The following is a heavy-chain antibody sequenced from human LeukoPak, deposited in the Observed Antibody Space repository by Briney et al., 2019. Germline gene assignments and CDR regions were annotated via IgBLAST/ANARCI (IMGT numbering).Heavy chain of an antibody. CDR3: ARDLRGYCNSVSC. Sequence: GGSLRLSCAASGFTFSSYTMNWVHQAPGKGLEWVSQISSSGSFIYYTDSVKGRFTISRDNAKNSLYLQMNSLRVEDTAVYYCARDLRGYCNSVSCWGQGTLVTVSS. V-gene: IGHV3-21*01. J-gene: IGHJ4*02. CDR1: GFTFSSYT. CDR2: ISSSGSFI. D-gene: IGHD2/OR15-2a*01.